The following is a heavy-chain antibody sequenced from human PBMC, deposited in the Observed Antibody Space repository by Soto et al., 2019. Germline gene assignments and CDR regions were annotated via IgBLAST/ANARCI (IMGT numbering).Heavy chain of an antibody. V-gene: IGHV3-11*01. J-gene: IGHJ4*02. CDR1: GFIFSDYY. CDR2: ISGNGRII. D-gene: IGHD4-17*01. Sequence: QVQWVESGGGLVKPGGSLRLSCATSGFIFSDYYMHWIRQAPGKGLEWISYISGNGRIIQYADSAKGRFTISRDNAQNSLYLQMNSLRAEDTALYFCARDFDADSRTDFDYWGQGTLVTVSS. CDR3: ARDFDADSRTDFDY.